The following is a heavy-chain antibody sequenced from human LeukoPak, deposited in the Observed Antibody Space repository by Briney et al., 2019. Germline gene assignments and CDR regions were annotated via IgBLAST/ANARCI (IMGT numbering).Heavy chain of an antibody. D-gene: IGHD2-2*01. CDR3: ARGGDCSSTSCRGYMDV. Sequence: PGGSLRLSCAASGFTFSSYSMNWVRQAPGKGLEWVSSISSSGSYTHYADSVKGRFTISRDNAKNSLYLQMNSLRAEDTAVYYCARGGDCSSTSCRGYMDVWGKGTTVTVSS. V-gene: IGHV3-21*01. CDR1: GFTFSSYS. J-gene: IGHJ6*03. CDR2: ISSSGSYT.